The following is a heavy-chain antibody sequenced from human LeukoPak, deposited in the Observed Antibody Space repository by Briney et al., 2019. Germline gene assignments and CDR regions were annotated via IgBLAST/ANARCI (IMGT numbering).Heavy chain of an antibody. V-gene: IGHV3-11*04. D-gene: IGHD5-18*01. CDR3: ARGSGYLYNWFDP. J-gene: IGHJ5*02. CDR2: ISSSGSTI. CDR1: GFTFSDYY. Sequence: GGSLRLSCAASGFTFSDYYMSWIRQAPGKGLEWVSYISSSGSTIYYADSVKGRFTISRDNSKNTLYLQMNSLRAEDTAVYYCARGSGYLYNWFDPWGQGTLVTVSS.